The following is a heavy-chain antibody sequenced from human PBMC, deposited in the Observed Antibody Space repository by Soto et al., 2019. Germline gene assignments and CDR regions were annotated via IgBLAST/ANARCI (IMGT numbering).Heavy chain of an antibody. CDR3: AIDYNLYSSSARYALDI. CDR1: GYTLTELS. D-gene: IGHD6-6*01. Sequence: QVQLVQSGAEVKKPGASVKVSCKVSGYTLTELSMHWVRQAPGKGLEWMGGFDPEDGETIYAQKFQGRVTMTEDTSTDTAYMELSSLRSDDTAVYYCAIDYNLYSSSARYALDIWGQGTMVTVSS. V-gene: IGHV1-24*01. J-gene: IGHJ3*02. CDR2: FDPEDGET.